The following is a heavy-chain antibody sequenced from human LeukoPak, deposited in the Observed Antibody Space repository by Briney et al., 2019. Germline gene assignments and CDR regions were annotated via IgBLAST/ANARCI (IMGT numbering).Heavy chain of an antibody. J-gene: IGHJ4*02. CDR3: AKTDRPDIVVVPAAPFDY. Sequence: GGSLRLSCAASGFTFSSYAMSWVRQAPGKGLEWVSAISGSGGSTYYADSVKGRFTISRDNSKNTLYLQMNSLRAEDTAVYYCAKTDRPDIVVVPAAPFDYWGQGTLVTVSS. CDR2: ISGSGGST. CDR1: GFTFSSYA. D-gene: IGHD2-2*01. V-gene: IGHV3-23*01.